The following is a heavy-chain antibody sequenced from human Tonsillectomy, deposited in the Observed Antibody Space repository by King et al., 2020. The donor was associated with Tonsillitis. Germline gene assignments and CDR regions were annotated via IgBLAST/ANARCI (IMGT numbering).Heavy chain of an antibody. CDR3: ARDPDYGDSGGGWFDP. D-gene: IGHD4-17*01. CDR2: ISSSSSYI. Sequence: EVQLVESGGGLVKPGGSLRLSCAASGFTFSSYSMNWVRQAPGKGLEWVSSISSSSSYIYYADSVKGRFTISRDNAKNSLYLQMNSLRAEDTAVYYCARDPDYGDSGGGWFDPWGQGTLVTVSS. J-gene: IGHJ5*02. V-gene: IGHV3-21*01. CDR1: GFTFSSYS.